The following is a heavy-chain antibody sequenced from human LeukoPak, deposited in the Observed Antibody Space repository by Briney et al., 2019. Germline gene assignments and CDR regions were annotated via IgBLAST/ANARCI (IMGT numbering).Heavy chain of an antibody. D-gene: IGHD2-8*01. CDR1: GFTFSSYG. J-gene: IGHJ4*02. V-gene: IGHV3-30*02. CDR3: ARQVGYCTNGVCSRFDY. Sequence: GGSLRLSCAASGFTFSSYGMHWVRQAPGKGLEWVAFIRYDGSNKYYADSVKGRFTISRDNAKNSPYLQMNSLRAEDTAVYYCARQVGYCTNGVCSRFDYWGQGTLVTVSS. CDR2: IRYDGSNK.